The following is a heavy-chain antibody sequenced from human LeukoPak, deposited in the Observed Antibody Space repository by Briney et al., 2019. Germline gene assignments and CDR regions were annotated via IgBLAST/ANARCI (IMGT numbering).Heavy chain of an antibody. CDR2: ITGSGGST. CDR1: GFTFTNYG. J-gene: IGHJ4*02. D-gene: IGHD3-3*01. Sequence: GGSLRLSCVASGFTFTNYGMSWVRQAPGKGLEWVSAITGSGGSTYYADSVTGRFTISRDNSENTLYLQMNSLRAEDTALYYCAKTKGDYEYWSGYYKYYFDYWGQGTLVTVSS. CDR3: AKTKGDYEYWSGYYKYYFDY. V-gene: IGHV3-23*01.